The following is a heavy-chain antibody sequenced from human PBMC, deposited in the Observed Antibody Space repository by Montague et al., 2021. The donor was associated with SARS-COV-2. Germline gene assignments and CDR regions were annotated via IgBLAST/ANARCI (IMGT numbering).Heavy chain of an antibody. CDR2: MYTSGST. CDR1: GGSISSGSYY. J-gene: IGHJ4*02. V-gene: IGHV4-61*02. Sequence: TLSLTCTVSGGSISSGSYYWSWIRQLAGKGLEWIGRMYTSGSTNYNPSLKSRVTISVDTSKNQFSLKLSSVTAADTAVYYCARQLAGFWSGYFDYWGQGTLVTVSS. CDR3: ARQLAGFWSGYFDY. D-gene: IGHD3-3*01.